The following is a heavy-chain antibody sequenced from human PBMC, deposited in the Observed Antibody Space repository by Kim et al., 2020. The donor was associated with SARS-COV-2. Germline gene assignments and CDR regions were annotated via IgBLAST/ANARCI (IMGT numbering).Heavy chain of an antibody. J-gene: IGHJ3*02. D-gene: IGHD4-17*01. Sequence: SETLSLTCTVSGGSISSGGYYWSWIRQHPGKGLEWIGYIYYSGSTYYNPSLKSRVTISVDTSKNQFSLKLSSVTAADTAVYYCARAPDGDDAFDIWGQGTMVTVSS. CDR1: GGSISSGGYY. CDR3: ARAPDGDDAFDI. V-gene: IGHV4-31*03. CDR2: IYYSGST.